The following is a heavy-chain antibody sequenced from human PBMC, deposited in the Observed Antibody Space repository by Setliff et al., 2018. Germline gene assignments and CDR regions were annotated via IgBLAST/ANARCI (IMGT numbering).Heavy chain of an antibody. J-gene: IGHJ3*01. CDR2: IRTKANSYAT. Sequence: PGESLKLSCAASGFTFSDSTMHWVRQASGKGLEWVGRIRTKANSYATAYATSVQDRFTISRHDSESTTYLQMNGLKTEDTAVYYCVRHMTYYDFWRGYYSTSDAFHVWGQGTMVTVSS. CDR3: VRHMTYYDFWRGYYSTSDAFHV. CDR1: GFTFSDST. V-gene: IGHV3-73*01. D-gene: IGHD3-3*01.